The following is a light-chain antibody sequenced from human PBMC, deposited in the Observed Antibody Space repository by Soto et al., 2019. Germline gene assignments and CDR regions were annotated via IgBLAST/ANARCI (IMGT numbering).Light chain of an antibody. CDR1: SSVIGSYNY. Sequence: QSVLTRPASVSGSPGQSITISCTGTSSVIGSYNYVAWYQQFPGKTPKLIIYEVRNRPSGVSFRFSGSKSGNTASLTISGLQAEDEADYYCISYRGSDTSYVFGTGTKVTVL. CDR2: EVR. CDR3: ISYRGSDTSYV. J-gene: IGLJ1*01. V-gene: IGLV2-14*01.